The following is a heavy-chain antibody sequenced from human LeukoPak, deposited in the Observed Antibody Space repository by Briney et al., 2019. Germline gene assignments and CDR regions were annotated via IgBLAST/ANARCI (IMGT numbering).Heavy chain of an antibody. CDR2: IESDGSST. CDR1: GFTFSGYW. J-gene: IGHJ4*02. CDR3: TKEISSYYLDY. V-gene: IGHV3-74*01. Sequence: GGSLRLSCAASGFTFSGYWMHWVRQAPGTGLVWVSRIESDGSSTAYADSVKGRFTISRDNAKNTLYLQMNSLRAEDTAVYYCTKEISSYYLDYWGQGTLVTVSS.